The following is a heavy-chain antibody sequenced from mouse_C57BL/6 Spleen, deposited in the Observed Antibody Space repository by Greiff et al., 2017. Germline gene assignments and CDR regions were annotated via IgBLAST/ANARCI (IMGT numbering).Heavy chain of an antibody. J-gene: IGHJ4*01. CDR3: ATRGAYYYAMDY. CDR2: ISSGSSTI. D-gene: IGHD3-1*01. CDR1: GFTFSDYG. V-gene: IGHV5-17*01. Sequence: EVKLVESGGGLVKPGGSLKLSCAASGFTFSDYGMHWVRQAPGKGLEWVAYISSGSSTIYYADTVKGRFTISRDNAKNTLFLQMTSLRSEDTAMYYCATRGAYYYAMDYWGQGTSVTVSS.